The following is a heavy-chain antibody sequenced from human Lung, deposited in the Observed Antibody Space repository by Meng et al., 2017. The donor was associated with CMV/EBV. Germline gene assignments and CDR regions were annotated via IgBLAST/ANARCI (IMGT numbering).Heavy chain of an antibody. D-gene: IGHD1-26*01. J-gene: IGHJ4*02. CDR3: ARGKQDAWELLAY. CDR1: GFSISSNIR. V-gene: IGHV4-4*02. Sequence: QGALQGSGPGLVKPSGTLSLTCGVSGFSISSNIRWTWVRQAPGKGLEWIGDIDDSGSTNYNPSLNSRISISLDKSKNHFSLKVNSVTAADTAVYYCARGKQDAWELLAYWGQGALVTVSS. CDR2: IDDSGST.